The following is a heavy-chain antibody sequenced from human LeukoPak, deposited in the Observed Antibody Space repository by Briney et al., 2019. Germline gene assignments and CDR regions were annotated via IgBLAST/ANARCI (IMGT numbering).Heavy chain of an antibody. D-gene: IGHD6-19*01. CDR3: ARIAPDSSGPPWYFDL. CDR1: GGSISSSSYY. Sequence: SETLSLTCTVSGGSISSSSYYWGWIRQPPGKGLDWIGSIYYSGSTYYNPSLKSRVTISVDTSKNQFSLKLSSVTAADTAVYYCARIAPDSSGPPWYFDLWGRGTLVTVSS. CDR2: IYYSGST. V-gene: IGHV4-39*07. J-gene: IGHJ2*01.